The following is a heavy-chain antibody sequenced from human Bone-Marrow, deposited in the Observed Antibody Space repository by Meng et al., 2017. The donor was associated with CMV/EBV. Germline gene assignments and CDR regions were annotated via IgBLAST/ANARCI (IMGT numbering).Heavy chain of an antibody. D-gene: IGHD6-6*01. Sequence: GESLKISCAASGFTFSDYYMSWIRQAPGKGLEWVSYISSSGSTIYYADSVKGRFTISRDNAKNSLYRQMNSLRAEDTAVYYCATYSSSQFSWYFDLWGRGTLVTVSS. J-gene: IGHJ2*01. CDR2: ISSSGSTI. CDR3: ATYSSSQFSWYFDL. V-gene: IGHV3-11*04. CDR1: GFTFSDYY.